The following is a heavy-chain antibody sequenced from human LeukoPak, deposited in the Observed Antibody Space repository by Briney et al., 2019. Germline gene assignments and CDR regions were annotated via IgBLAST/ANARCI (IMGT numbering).Heavy chain of an antibody. CDR2: ISAYNGNT. V-gene: IGHV1-18*01. CDR1: GGTFSSYA. Sequence: ASVKVSCKASGGTFSSYAISWVRQAPGQGLEWMGWISAYNGNTNYAQKLQGRVTMTTDTSTSTAYMELRSLRSDDTAVYYCARGRGRGYSYGNNYFDYWGQGTLVTVSS. D-gene: IGHD5-18*01. J-gene: IGHJ4*02. CDR3: ARGRGRGYSYGNNYFDY.